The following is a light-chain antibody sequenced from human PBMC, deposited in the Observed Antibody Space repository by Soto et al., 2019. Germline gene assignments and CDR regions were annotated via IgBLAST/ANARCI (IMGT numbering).Light chain of an antibody. CDR2: GES. Sequence: EIGMTHSPGTLSVSPGGRATLSCRASQSISNTYLSWYQQKPGQAPSLLIYGESARATGIPARFSGSGSGTDFTLTISSLQPEDFAVYYCHQDYDLPLTFGGGTKVDIK. CDR1: QSISNTY. V-gene: IGKV3D-7*01. CDR3: HQDYDLPLT. J-gene: IGKJ4*01.